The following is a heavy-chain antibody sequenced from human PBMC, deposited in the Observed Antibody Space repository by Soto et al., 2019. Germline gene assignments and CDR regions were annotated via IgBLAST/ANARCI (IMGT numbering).Heavy chain of an antibody. CDR2: IIPIFGTA. V-gene: IGHV1-69*01. Sequence: QVQLVQSGAEVKKPGSSVKVSCKASGGTFSSYAISWVRQAPGQGLEWMGGIIPIFGTANYAQKFQGRVTITADESTSTAYRELSSLRSEDTAVYYCARDSGYCSGGSCYWGSGMDVWGQGTTVTVSS. D-gene: IGHD2-15*01. J-gene: IGHJ6*02. CDR1: GGTFSSYA. CDR3: ARDSGYCSGGSCYWGSGMDV.